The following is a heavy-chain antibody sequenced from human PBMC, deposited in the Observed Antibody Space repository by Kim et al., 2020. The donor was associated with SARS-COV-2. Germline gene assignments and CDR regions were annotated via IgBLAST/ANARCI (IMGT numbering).Heavy chain of an antibody. CDR1: GGSISSSSYY. J-gene: IGHJ5*02. CDR3: ASLGRYCSSTSCPPRWFDP. CDR2: IYYSGST. Sequence: SETLSLTCTVSGGSISSSSYYWGWIRQPPGKGLEWIGSIYYSGSTYYNPSLKSRVTISVDTSKNQFSLKLSSVTAADTAVYYCASLGRYCSSTSCPPRWFDPWGQGTLVTVSS. D-gene: IGHD2-2*01. V-gene: IGHV4-39*01.